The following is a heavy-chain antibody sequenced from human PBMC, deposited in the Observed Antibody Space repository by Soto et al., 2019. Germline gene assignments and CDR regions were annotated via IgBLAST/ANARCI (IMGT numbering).Heavy chain of an antibody. J-gene: IGHJ6*02. CDR1: GGSISSYY. Sequence: SETLSLTCTVSGGSISSYYWGWIRQPPGKGLEWIGYIYYSGSTNYNPSLKSRVTISVDTSKNQFSLKLSSVTAADTAVYYCARDRGPLWFGESHYYYYGMDVWGQGTTVTVSS. CDR2: IYYSGST. V-gene: IGHV4-59*01. CDR3: ARDRGPLWFGESHYYYYGMDV. D-gene: IGHD3-10*01.